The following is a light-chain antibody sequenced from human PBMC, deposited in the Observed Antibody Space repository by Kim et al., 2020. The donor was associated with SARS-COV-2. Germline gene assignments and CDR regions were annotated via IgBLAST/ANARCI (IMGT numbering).Light chain of an antibody. CDR1: SSNMGNNY. Sequence: GQKCTLTCAGSSSNMGNNYVSWYQQLPGTAPKLLIYDNNKRPSGIPDRFSGSKSGTSATLGITGLQTGDEADYYCGTWDSSLSAGVFGGGTQLTVL. V-gene: IGLV1-51*01. CDR2: DNN. CDR3: GTWDSSLSAGV. J-gene: IGLJ2*01.